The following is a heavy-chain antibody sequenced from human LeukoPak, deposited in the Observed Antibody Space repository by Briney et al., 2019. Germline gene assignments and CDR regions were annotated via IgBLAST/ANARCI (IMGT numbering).Heavy chain of an antibody. Sequence: SETLSLTCSVSGGSISSRTYYWSWIRQPPGKGLEWIGEINHSGSTNYNPSLKSRVTISVDTSKNQFSLKLSSVTAADTAVYYCARCLFGSSWLSYYYYYYMDVWGKGTTVTVSS. D-gene: IGHD6-13*01. CDR3: ARCLFGSSWLSYYYYYYMDV. CDR1: GGSISSRTYY. J-gene: IGHJ6*03. CDR2: INHSGST. V-gene: IGHV4-39*07.